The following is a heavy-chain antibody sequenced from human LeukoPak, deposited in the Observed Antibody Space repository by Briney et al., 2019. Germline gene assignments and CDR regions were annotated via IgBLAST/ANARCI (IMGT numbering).Heavy chain of an antibody. CDR3: ARVPSYPYDSSGYYLDN. CDR2: ISAYNGNT. Sequence: GASVKVSCKASGYTFTSYGISWVRQAPGQGLEWMGWISAYNGNTNYAQRLQGRVTMTTDTSTSTAYMELRSLRSDDTAVYYCARVPSYPYDSSGYYLDNWGQGTLVTVSS. CDR1: GYTFTSYG. D-gene: IGHD3-22*01. J-gene: IGHJ4*02. V-gene: IGHV1-18*01.